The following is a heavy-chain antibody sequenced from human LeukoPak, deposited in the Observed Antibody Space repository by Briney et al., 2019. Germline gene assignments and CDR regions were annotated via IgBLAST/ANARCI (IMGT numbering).Heavy chain of an antibody. CDR3: ARDDIEGSGNLNY. CDR2: IYYSGST. J-gene: IGHJ4*02. D-gene: IGHD3-10*01. V-gene: IGHV4-39*07. Sequence: SETLSLTCTVSGGSISSSSYYWGWIRQPPGKGLEWIGSIYYSGSTYYNPSLKSRVTISVDTSKNQFSLKLSSVTAADTAVYYCARDDIEGSGNLNYWGQGTLVTVSS. CDR1: GGSISSSSYY.